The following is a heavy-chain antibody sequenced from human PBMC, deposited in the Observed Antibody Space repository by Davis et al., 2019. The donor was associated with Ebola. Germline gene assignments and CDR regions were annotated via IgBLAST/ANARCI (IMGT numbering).Heavy chain of an antibody. CDR1: GFTFSNYG. D-gene: IGHD6-13*01. Sequence: GESLKISCAASGFTFSNYGMNWVRQAPGKGLEWVANIKQDGSEKYYVDSVEGRFTISRDNAKNSLYLQMNSLRAEDTAVYYCARGPSTGNSFSYWGQGTLVTVSS. CDR2: IKQDGSEK. J-gene: IGHJ4*02. CDR3: ARGPSTGNSFSY. V-gene: IGHV3-7*01.